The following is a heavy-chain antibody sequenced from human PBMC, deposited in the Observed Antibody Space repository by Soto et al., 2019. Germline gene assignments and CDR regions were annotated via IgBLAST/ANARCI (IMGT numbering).Heavy chain of an antibody. Sequence: GGSLRLSCAASGFTFSSYGMHWVRQAPGKGLEWVAVISYDGSNKYYADSVKGRFTISRDNSKNTLYLQMNSLRAEDTAVYYCAKDLGGSYLYYYYGMDVWGQGTTVTVSS. V-gene: IGHV3-30*18. J-gene: IGHJ6*02. CDR3: AKDLGGSYLYYYYGMDV. CDR1: GFTFSSYG. D-gene: IGHD1-26*01. CDR2: ISYDGSNK.